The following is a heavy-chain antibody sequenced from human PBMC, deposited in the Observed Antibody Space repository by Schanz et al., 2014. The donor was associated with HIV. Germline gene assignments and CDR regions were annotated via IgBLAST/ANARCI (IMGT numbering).Heavy chain of an antibody. Sequence: EVQLVESGGGLVKPGGSLRLSCAASGFTFSRNWMSWVRQAPGKGLEWVANIKQDGSEKHYVASVKGRFTISRDNAKNSLYLQMXXXXAEDTAVYYCARDSGPGIYWGQGTLVTVSS. CDR3: ARDSGPGIY. D-gene: IGHD3-10*01. V-gene: IGHV3-7*01. CDR2: IKQDGSEK. J-gene: IGHJ4*02. CDR1: GFTFSRNW.